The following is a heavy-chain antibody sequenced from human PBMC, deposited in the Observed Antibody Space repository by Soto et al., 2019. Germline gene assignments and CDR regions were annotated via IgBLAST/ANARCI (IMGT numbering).Heavy chain of an antibody. D-gene: IGHD5-12*01. Sequence: ASVKVSCKASGYTFTSYGISWVRQAPGQGLEWMGWISAYNGNTNYAQKLQGRVTITTDISTSTAYMELRSLRSYDTAVYYCAREMATIDEIKIDYWGQGTLVTVSS. J-gene: IGHJ4*02. CDR1: GYTFTSYG. CDR3: AREMATIDEIKIDY. CDR2: ISAYNGNT. V-gene: IGHV1-18*01.